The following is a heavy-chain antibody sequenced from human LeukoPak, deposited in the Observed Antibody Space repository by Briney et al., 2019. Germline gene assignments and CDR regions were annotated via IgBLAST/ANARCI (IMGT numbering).Heavy chain of an antibody. CDR3: ARDKTPLDGYKLPEAFDI. D-gene: IGHD5-24*01. CDR1: RYTFTGYY. V-gene: IGHV1-2*02. J-gene: IGHJ3*02. CDR2: LNPNSGGT. Sequence: ASVTVSCKASRYTFTGYYMHWVRQAPGQGLEWMGWLNPNSGGTNYAQKCQGRVTTTRDTSSSTAYMELSRLRSDDTAVYYCARDKTPLDGYKLPEAFDIWGQGTMVTVS.